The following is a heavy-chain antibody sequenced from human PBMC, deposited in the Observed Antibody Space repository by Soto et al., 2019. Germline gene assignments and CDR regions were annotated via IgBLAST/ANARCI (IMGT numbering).Heavy chain of an antibody. CDR1: GFTFDDYA. CDR3: AKDEGYSYANAFDI. D-gene: IGHD5-18*01. J-gene: IGHJ3*02. Sequence: SLKISCAASGFTFDDYAMHWVRQAPGKGLEWVSGISWNSGSIGYADSVKGRFTISRDNAKNSLYLQMNSLRAEDTALYYCAKDEGYSYANAFDIWGQGTMVTVSS. V-gene: IGHV3-9*01. CDR2: ISWNSGSI.